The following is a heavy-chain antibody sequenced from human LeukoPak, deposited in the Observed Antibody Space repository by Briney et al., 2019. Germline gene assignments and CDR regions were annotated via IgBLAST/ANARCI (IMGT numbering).Heavy chain of an antibody. V-gene: IGHV3-23*01. D-gene: IGHD1-26*01. CDR3: AKDLSGGAHPMDV. CDR2: ISGSGGST. CDR1: GFTFSIYA. J-gene: IGHJ6*02. Sequence: GGSLRLSCAASGFTFSIYAMNWVRQAPGKGVEWVSAISGSGGSTYNADSVKGRFTISRDNSKNTLFLQMNSLRAEDTAVYYCAKDLSGGAHPMDVWGQGTTVTVSS.